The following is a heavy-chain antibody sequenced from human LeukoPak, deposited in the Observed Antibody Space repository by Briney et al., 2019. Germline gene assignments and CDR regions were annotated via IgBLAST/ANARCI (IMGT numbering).Heavy chain of an antibody. CDR2: ITYDGSNK. CDR1: GFTFSRYA. CDR3: ARDSRYGSGSYGELTPFDN. V-gene: IGHV3-30*04. Sequence: PGGSLRLSCAASGFTFSRYAMHWVRQAPGKGLEWVAVITYDGSNKYYADSAKGRFTISRDNSKNTLYLQMNSQRAEDTAVYYCARDSRYGSGSYGELTPFDNWGQGTLVTVSS. D-gene: IGHD3-10*01. J-gene: IGHJ4*02.